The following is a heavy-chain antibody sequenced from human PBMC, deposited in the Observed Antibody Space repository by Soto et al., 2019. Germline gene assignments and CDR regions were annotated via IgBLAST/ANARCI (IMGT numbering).Heavy chain of an antibody. CDR1: GFTFSSYD. CDR3: ARGFSYASLGY. D-gene: IGHD5-18*01. J-gene: IGHJ4*02. CDR2: ISKSERPI. V-gene: IGHV3-48*02. Sequence: EVQLVESGGGLVQPGGSLRLSCAASGFTFSSYDMSWVRQAPGRGLEWVSYISKSERPIYYADSVKGRFTISRDNARNALYLQMNSLRDDDTAVYYCARGFSYASLGYWGQGTRITVSS.